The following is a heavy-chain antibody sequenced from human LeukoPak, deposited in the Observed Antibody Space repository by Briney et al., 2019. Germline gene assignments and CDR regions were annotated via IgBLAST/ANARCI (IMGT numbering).Heavy chain of an antibody. CDR1: GGSISNYY. V-gene: IGHV4-59*01. CDR2: IYYSGST. CDR3: ARTYCGGDCYYRY. Sequence: SETVSLTCSVSGGSISNYYWSWIRQPPGKGLEWIGYIYYSGSTNYNPSLKSRVTISVDTSKNQFSLKLSSVTAADTAVYYCARTYCGGDCYYRYWGQGALVTVSS. D-gene: IGHD2-21*02. J-gene: IGHJ4*02.